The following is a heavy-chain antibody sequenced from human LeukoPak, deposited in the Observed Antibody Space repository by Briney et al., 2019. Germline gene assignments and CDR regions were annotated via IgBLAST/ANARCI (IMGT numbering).Heavy chain of an antibody. J-gene: IGHJ4*02. Sequence: GGSLRLSCAASGFTFDDYAMHWVRQAPGKGPEWVSGISWNSGSIGYADSVKGRFTISRDNAKNSLYLQMNSLRAEDTAVYYCARVHRGYSYGRASFDYWGQGTLVTVSS. CDR2: ISWNSGSI. CDR1: GFTFDDYA. CDR3: ARVHRGYSYGRASFDY. D-gene: IGHD5-18*01. V-gene: IGHV3-9*01.